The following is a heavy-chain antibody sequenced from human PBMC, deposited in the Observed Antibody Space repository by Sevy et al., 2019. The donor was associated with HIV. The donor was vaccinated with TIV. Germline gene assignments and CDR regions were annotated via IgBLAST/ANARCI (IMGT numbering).Heavy chain of an antibody. CDR3: ARDLPPSATTVAHFDC. D-gene: IGHD4-17*01. CDR1: GFTFSSYE. V-gene: IGHV3-48*03. CDR2: ISNSGTAI. Sequence: GESLKISCAASGFTFSSYEMNLVRQAPGKGLEWVSYISNSGTAIYYSDSVKGRFTISRDNARNSLFLQMNSLRAEDTAVYYCARDLPPSATTVAHFDCWGQGTLVTVSS. J-gene: IGHJ4*02.